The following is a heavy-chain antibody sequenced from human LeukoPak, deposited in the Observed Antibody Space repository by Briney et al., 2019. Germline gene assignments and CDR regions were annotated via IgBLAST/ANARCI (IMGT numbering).Heavy chain of an antibody. V-gene: IGHV4-4*07. D-gene: IGHD2-21*01. Sequence: SETLTLTCTLSNGTINGYYWNWLRQSAGKGLEWICRIRVSGSTKYSPPPESRVTISVEPSRNQFFFAHNSLATAETAVYYCARGGIPDDWGEGILVTVSS. J-gene: IGHJ4*02. CDR1: NGTINGYY. CDR3: ARGGIPDD. CDR2: IRVSGST.